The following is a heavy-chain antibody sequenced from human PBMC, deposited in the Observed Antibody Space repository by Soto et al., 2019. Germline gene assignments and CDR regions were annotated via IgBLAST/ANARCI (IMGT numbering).Heavy chain of an antibody. Sequence: GSLRLSCAASGFTFSDYYMSWIRQAPGKGLEWVSYISSSSSYTNYADSVKGRFTISRDNAKNSLYLQMNSLRAEDTAVYYCARAASGSYYDFDYWGQGTLVTVSS. D-gene: IGHD1-26*01. CDR3: ARAASGSYYDFDY. V-gene: IGHV3-11*06. CDR1: GFTFSDYY. J-gene: IGHJ4*02. CDR2: ISSSSSYT.